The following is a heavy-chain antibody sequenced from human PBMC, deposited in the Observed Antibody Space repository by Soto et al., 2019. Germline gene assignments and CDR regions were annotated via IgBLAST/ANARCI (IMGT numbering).Heavy chain of an antibody. CDR2: INAGNGNT. V-gene: IGHV1-3*01. D-gene: IGHD6-19*01. CDR3: ARDGAVAGNIYFDY. J-gene: IGHJ4*02. CDR1: GYTFTTYG. Sequence: ASVKVSCKASGYTFTTYGMHWVRQAPGQRLEWMGWINAGNGNTKYSKRIQGRVTISRDTYASTAYMELSSLTSEDTAVYYCARDGAVAGNIYFDYWGQGTLVTVSS.